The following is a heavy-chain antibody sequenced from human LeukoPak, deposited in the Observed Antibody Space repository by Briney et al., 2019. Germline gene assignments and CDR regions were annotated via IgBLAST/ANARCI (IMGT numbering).Heavy chain of an antibody. J-gene: IGHJ6*03. Sequence: GGSLRLSCAASGFTFDDYAMHWVRQAPGKGLEWVSGISWNSGSIGYADSVKGRFTISRDNVKNFLYLQMNSLRVEDTALYFCGRVYCSTTSCYDYYDYYMDVWGKGTTVTVSS. V-gene: IGHV3-9*01. CDR3: GRVYCSTTSCYDYYDYYMDV. CDR2: ISWNSGSI. D-gene: IGHD2-2*01. CDR1: GFTFDDYA.